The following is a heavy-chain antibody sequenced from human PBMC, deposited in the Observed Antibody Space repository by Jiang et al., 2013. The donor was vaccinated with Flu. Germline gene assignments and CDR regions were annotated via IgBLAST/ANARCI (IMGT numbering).Heavy chain of an antibody. J-gene: IGHJ6*02. D-gene: IGHD2-8*02. V-gene: IGHV1-2*06. CDR2: INANSGGT. CDR3: ARDILSTVHYSDPIYYYGMDV. Sequence: GAEVKKPGASVKVSCKGSGYRFTGHYMHWVRQAPGQGLEWMGRINANSGGTKYAQKFQGRVTMTRDTSNSTAYVELSRLRPDDTAVYYCARDILSTVHYSDPIYYYGMDVWARGPRSPSP. CDR1: GYRFTGHY.